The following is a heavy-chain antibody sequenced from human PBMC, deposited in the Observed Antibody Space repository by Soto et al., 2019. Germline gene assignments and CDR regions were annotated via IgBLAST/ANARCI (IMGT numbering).Heavy chain of an antibody. CDR3: VRGGGRGLFDP. V-gene: IGHV3-11*06. D-gene: IGHD2-15*01. Sequence: PGGSLRLSCAGSGFTFGDSYMSWIRQAPGKGLEWLSYISPGSRYPAYADSVKGRFTISRDNAKRSLYLQMMSLTAEATGIYYCVRGGGRGLFDPLGQGTMVTVST. CDR2: ISPGSRYP. CDR1: GFTFGDSY. J-gene: IGHJ5*02.